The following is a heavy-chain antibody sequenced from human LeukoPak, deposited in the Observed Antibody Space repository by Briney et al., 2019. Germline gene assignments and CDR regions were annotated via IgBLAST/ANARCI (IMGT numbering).Heavy chain of an antibody. CDR3: ARLKFYDSTGYSPGYYMDV. J-gene: IGHJ6*03. CDR2: IYPTGNT. CDR1: GGAIISYY. V-gene: IGHV4-4*07. Sequence: PSETLSLTCSVPGGAIISYYWSCIRQPAGKGPEWIGRIYPTGNTDYNPSLKTRVTMSTDLSKKQFSLRLRSVTAADTAVYYCARLKFYDSTGYSPGYYMDVWGKGTAVTVSS. D-gene: IGHD3-22*01.